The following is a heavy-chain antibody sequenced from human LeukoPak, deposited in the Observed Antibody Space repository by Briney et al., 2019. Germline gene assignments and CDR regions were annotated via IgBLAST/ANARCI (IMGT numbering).Heavy chain of an antibody. D-gene: IGHD6-13*01. CDR1: GYTFTSYG. CDR3: AREEKSSIAAAGPGPPIYYYYMDV. J-gene: IGHJ6*03. Sequence: GASVKVSCKASGYTFTSYGISWVRQAPGQGLEWMGWISAYNGNTNYAQKLQGRVTMTTDTSTSTAYMELRSLRSDGTAVYYCAREEKSSIAAAGPGPPIYYYYMDVWGKGTTVTVSS. V-gene: IGHV1-18*01. CDR2: ISAYNGNT.